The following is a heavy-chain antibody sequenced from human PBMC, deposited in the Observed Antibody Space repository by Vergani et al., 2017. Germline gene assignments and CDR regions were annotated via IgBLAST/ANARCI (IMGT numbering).Heavy chain of an antibody. CDR2: INPSGGST. CDR1: GYTFTSHY. CDR3: ARGCGSTSCYKRGEDWFDP. Sequence: QVQLVQSGAEVKKPGASVKVSCQASGYTFTSHYIHWVRQAPGQGLEWMGIINPSGGSTNYAQKFQGRDTMTRDTSTSTVFMELSSLRSEDRAVYYCARGCGSTSCYKRGEDWFDPWGQGTLVTVSS. V-gene: IGHV1-46*01. J-gene: IGHJ5*02. D-gene: IGHD2-2*02.